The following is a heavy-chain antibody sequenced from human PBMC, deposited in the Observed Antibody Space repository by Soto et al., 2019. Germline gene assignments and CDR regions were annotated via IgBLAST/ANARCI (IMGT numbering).Heavy chain of an antibody. J-gene: IGHJ4*01. CDR1: GGSISSGNYC. CDR2: IHYSGSS. D-gene: IGHD5-18*01. CDR3: ARDLDTATYFDY. V-gene: IGHV4-30-4*01. Sequence: QAQLQESGPGLVKPSQSLSLTCTVSGGSISSGNYCWSWIRQPPGKGLEWIGFIHYSGSSYYNPSLKSRVTISVDTSKNQFSLKLDSVTAADTAVYYCARDLDTATYFDYWGHGTLVTVSS.